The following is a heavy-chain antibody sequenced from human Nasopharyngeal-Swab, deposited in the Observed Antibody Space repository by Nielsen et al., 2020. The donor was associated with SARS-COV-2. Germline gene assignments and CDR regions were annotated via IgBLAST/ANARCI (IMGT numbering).Heavy chain of an antibody. J-gene: IGHJ4*02. CDR3: AREGPGDSRAMFY. V-gene: IGHV3-66*01. D-gene: IGHD2-21*01. Sequence: GGSLRLSCAASGFTVSSNYMSWVRQAPGKGLEWVSVIYSGGNTYYADSMKGRFTISRDSSKNTLYLQMNSLRDEDTAVYYCAREGPGDSRAMFYWGRGALVTVSS. CDR1: GFTVSSNY. CDR2: IYSGGNT.